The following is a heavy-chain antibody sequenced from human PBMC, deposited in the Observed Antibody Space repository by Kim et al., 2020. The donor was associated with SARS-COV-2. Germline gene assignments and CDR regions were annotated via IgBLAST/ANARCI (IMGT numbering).Heavy chain of an antibody. CDR3: ASTVSDIAVWGLRYFDWGIGYFDY. Sequence: SVKVSCKASGGTFSSYAISWVRQAPGQGLEWMGGIIPIFGTANYAQKFQGRVTITADESTSTAYMELSSLRSEDTAVYYCASTVSDIAVWGLRYFDWGIGYFDYWGQGTLVTVSS. CDR2: IIPIFGTA. CDR1: GGTFSSYA. D-gene: IGHD3-9*01. J-gene: IGHJ4*02. V-gene: IGHV1-69*13.